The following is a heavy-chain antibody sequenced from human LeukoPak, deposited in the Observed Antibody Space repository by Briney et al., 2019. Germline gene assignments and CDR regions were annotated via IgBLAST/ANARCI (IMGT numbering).Heavy chain of an antibody. V-gene: IGHV1-2*02. J-gene: IGHJ5*02. CDR3: ARLLRIGNWFDP. CDR2: INPNSGGT. CDR1: GYTFTGYY. Sequence: ASVKVSCKAPGYTFTGYYMHWVRQAPGQGLEWMGWINPNSGGTNYAQKFQGRVTMTRDTSISTAYMELSRLRSDDTAVYYCARLLRIGNWFDPWGQGTLVTVSS. D-gene: IGHD2-15*01.